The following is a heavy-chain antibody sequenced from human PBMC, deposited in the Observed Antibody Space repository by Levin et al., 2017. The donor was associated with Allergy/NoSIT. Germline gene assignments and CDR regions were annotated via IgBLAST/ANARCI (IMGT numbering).Heavy chain of an antibody. D-gene: IGHD6-19*01. CDR2: ISSSSSYI. CDR1: GFTFSSYS. J-gene: IGHJ6*02. V-gene: IGHV3-21*01. Sequence: GESLKISCAASGFTFSSYSMNWVRQAPGKGLEWVSSISSSSSYIYYADSVKGRFTISRDNAKNSLYLQMNSLRAEDTAVYYCARDLQISIAVAGTGVGMDVWGQGTTVTVSS. CDR3: ARDLQISIAVAGTGVGMDV.